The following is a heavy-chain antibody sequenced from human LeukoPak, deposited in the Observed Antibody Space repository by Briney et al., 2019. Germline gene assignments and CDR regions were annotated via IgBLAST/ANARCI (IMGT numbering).Heavy chain of an antibody. CDR1: GISLSTSGMR. J-gene: IGHJ3*02. CDR3: TRIGFFYDSSGYSGAFDI. Sequence: SGPALVKPTQTLTLTCTFSGISLSTSGMRVSWIRQPPGKALEWLARIDWDDDKFYSTSLKTRLTISEDTSKNQVVLTMTNMDPVDTATYYCTRIGFFYDSSGYSGAFDIWGQGTMVIVSS. CDR2: IDWDDDK. D-gene: IGHD3-22*01. V-gene: IGHV2-70*04.